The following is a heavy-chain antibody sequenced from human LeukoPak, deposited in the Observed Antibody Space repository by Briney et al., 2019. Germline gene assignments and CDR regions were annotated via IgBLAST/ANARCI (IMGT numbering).Heavy chain of an antibody. CDR1: GYSISSDYY. D-gene: IGHD3-3*01. Sequence: SETLSLTCTVSGYSISSDYYWGWIRQPPGKGLEWIGSIHHSGRTYYNPSLKSRVTISVDTSKNQFSLKLSSVTAADTAVYYCARDHLANLASRLFDPRGQGTLVTVSS. CDR3: ARDHLANLASRLFDP. CDR2: IHHSGRT. V-gene: IGHV4-38-2*02. J-gene: IGHJ5*02.